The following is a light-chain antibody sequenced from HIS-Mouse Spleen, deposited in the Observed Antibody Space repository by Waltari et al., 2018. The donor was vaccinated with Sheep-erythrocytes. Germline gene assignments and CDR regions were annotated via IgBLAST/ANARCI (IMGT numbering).Light chain of an antibody. J-gene: IGLJ7*02. CDR3: AAWDDSLSGPV. CDR1: SSNIGSNY. CDR2: RNN. Sequence: QSVLTQPPSASGTPWQRVTISCSGSSSNIGSNYVYWYQQLPGTAPKLLIYRNNQRPSGVPDRFSGSKSGTSASLAISGLRSEDEADYYCAAWDDSLSGPVFGGGTQLTAL. V-gene: IGLV1-47*01.